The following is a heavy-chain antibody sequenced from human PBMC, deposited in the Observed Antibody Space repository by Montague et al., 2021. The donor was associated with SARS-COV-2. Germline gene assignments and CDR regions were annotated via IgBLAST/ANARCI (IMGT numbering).Heavy chain of an antibody. CDR2: SHYRPKWYN. Sequence: CAISGDSDAGDNASCGWIRHTPSLGLHQLGRSHYRPKWYNDYAVSVKSRITINPDTSKNQISLQLNSVTPEDTAVYYCARTSASSDYWGQGTLVTVSS. CDR1: GDSDAGDNAS. CDR3: ARTSASSDY. J-gene: IGHJ4*02. D-gene: IGHD1-26*01. V-gene: IGHV6-1*01.